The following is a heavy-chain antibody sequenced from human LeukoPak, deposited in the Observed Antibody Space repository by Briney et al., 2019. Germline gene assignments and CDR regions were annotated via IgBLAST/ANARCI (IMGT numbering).Heavy chain of an antibody. J-gene: IGHJ4*02. V-gene: IGHV4-34*01. CDR2: INHSGST. Sequence: PSETLSLTCAVYGGSFSGYYWSWIRQPPGKGLEWIGEINHSGSTNYNPSLKSRVTIPVDTSKNQFSLKLSSVTAADTAVYYCARQPGDSTGYYPDYWGQGTLVTVSS. D-gene: IGHD3-22*01. CDR1: GGSFSGYY. CDR3: ARQPGDSTGYYPDY.